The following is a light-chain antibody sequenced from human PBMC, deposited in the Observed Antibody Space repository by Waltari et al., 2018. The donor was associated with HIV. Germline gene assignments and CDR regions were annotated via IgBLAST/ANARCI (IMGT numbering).Light chain of an antibody. J-gene: IGLJ3*02. CDR3: QVWDTSGDPWV. Sequence: SYVLTQPPSVSVAPGQTARITCGGNNIGSKSVHWYQQKPGQAPVLVVYDDTDRPSGIPELFSGANSGNTATLTISRVEAGDEADYYCQVWDTSGDPWVFGGGTKLTVL. V-gene: IGLV3-21*02. CDR2: DDT. CDR1: NIGSKS.